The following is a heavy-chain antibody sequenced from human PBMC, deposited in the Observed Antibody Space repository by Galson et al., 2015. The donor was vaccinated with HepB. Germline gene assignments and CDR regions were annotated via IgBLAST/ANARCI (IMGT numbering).Heavy chain of an antibody. CDR1: GGTFSGYA. J-gene: IGHJ4*02. D-gene: IGHD3-3*01. Sequence: SVKVSCKASGGTFSGYAINWVRQAPGQGPEWMGGIIPIFGTPTYAQKFQGRVTITADESTSTAYMELSSLTSEDTAVYYCAKTLTIFGEAHGFDYWGQGTLVTVSS. V-gene: IGHV1-69*13. CDR3: AKTLTIFGEAHGFDY. CDR2: IIPIFGTP.